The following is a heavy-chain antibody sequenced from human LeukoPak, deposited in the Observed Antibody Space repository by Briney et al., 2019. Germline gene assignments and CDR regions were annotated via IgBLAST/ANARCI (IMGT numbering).Heavy chain of an antibody. J-gene: IGHJ4*02. CDR3: ARHNAPRRVGFDF. CDR1: GDSVSNDCYY. Sequence: SETLSLTCSVSGDSVSNDCYYWGWIRQPPGKGLEWVACLSHAGNTWYNPSLESRLSISVDTSKNQFSLKFSSVTAADTALYWCARHNAPRRVGFDFWGQGILVTVSS. CDR2: LSHAGNT. D-gene: IGHD2-2*01. V-gene: IGHV4-39*01.